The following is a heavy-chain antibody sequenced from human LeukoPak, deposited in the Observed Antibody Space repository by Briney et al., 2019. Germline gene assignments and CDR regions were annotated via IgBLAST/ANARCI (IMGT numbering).Heavy chain of an antibody. D-gene: IGHD5-24*01. CDR1: GGSISSGSYY. CDR3: AFERRRDGYNVFDY. V-gene: IGHV4-61*02. CDR2: IYTSGST. J-gene: IGHJ4*02. Sequence: SETLSLTCTVSGGSISSGSYYWRWLRQPAGKGLEWIGRIYTSGSTNYNPSLKSRVTISVNTSKNQFSLKLSSVTAADTAVYYCAFERRRDGYNVFDYWGQGTLVTVSS.